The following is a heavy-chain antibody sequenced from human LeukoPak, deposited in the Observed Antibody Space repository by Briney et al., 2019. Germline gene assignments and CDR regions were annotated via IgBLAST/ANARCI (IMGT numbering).Heavy chain of an antibody. CDR3: ATQGRELYCSSTSCSSTLFFDY. Sequence: ASMKVSCKVSGYTLTELSMHWVRQAPGKGLEWMGGFDPEDGETIYAQKFQGRVTMTEDTSTDTAYMELSSLRSEDTAVYYCATQGRELYCSSTSCSSTLFFDYWGQGTLVTVSS. V-gene: IGHV1-24*01. J-gene: IGHJ4*02. CDR1: GYTLTELS. CDR2: FDPEDGET. D-gene: IGHD2-2*01.